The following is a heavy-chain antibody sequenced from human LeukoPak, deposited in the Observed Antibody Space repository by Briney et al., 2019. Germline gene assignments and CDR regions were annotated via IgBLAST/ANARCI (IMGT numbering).Heavy chain of an antibody. CDR1: GFTFSSYG. Sequence: GRSLRLSCAASGFTFSSYGMYWVRQAPSKGLEWVAVISFDGSNKYYADSVRGRFTVSRDNSKDTLYLQMNSLRAEDTAVYYCAKDEIGAVAGLLDYWGQGILVTVSS. J-gene: IGHJ4*02. V-gene: IGHV3-30*18. D-gene: IGHD6-19*01. CDR2: ISFDGSNK. CDR3: AKDEIGAVAGLLDY.